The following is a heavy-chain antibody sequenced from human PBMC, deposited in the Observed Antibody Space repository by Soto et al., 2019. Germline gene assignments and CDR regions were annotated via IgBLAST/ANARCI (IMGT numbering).Heavy chain of an antibody. CDR2: INQDGSEK. D-gene: IGHD2-8*01. V-gene: IGHV3-7*04. CDR1: GFTFSSYW. J-gene: IGHJ4*02. CDR3: ARAGGCTTARCDTTPGFDD. Sequence: PGGSLRLSCAASGFTFSSYWMSWVRQAPGKGLEWVANINQDGSEKDYVDSVRGRFTISRDNARKSVYLQMNSLRVDDTAMYYCARAGGCTTARCDTTPGFDDWGQGSLVTVSS.